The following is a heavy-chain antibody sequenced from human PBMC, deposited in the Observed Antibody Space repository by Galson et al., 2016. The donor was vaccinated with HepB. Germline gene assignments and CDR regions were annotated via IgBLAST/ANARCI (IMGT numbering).Heavy chain of an antibody. CDR3: AKAGYHGADAYYYYFDY. D-gene: IGHD3-16*01. J-gene: IGHJ4*02. Sequence: SLRLSCAASGFAFSVYGMTWVRQAPGKGLEWVAVTAYDGSNKYYADSVKGRFTISRDNSKNTLYLQMNSLRPEDTAVYFCAKAGYHGADAYYYYFDYWGQGTLVTVSS. CDR1: GFAFSVYG. V-gene: IGHV3-30*18. CDR2: TAYDGSNK.